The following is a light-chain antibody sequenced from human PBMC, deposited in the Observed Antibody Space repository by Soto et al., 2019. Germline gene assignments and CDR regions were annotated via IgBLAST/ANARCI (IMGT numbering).Light chain of an antibody. CDR1: QGISSW. J-gene: IGKJ3*01. V-gene: IGKV1-12*01. CDR2: AAS. CDR3: QQDITFPFT. Sequence: DIQMTQSPSSVSASVGDRVTISCRASQGISSWLAWYQQKPGKAPELLIYAASRLQRGVPSRFRGSGSGTDFTLTINSLQPEDFGTYYCQQDITFPFTFGPGTKV.